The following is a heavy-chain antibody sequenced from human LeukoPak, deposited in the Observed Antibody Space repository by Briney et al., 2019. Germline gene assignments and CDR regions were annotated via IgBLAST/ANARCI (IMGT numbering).Heavy chain of an antibody. CDR2: ISGSGGST. CDR3: AKDKLVVYASYYFDY. V-gene: IGHV3-23*01. D-gene: IGHD2-8*02. Sequence: PGGSLRLSCAASGFTFSSYAMSWVRQAPGKGLEWVSAISGSGGSTYYADSVKGRFTISRDNSKNTLYLQMNSLRAEDTAVYYCAKDKLVVYASYYFDYWGQGTLVTVSS. J-gene: IGHJ4*02. CDR1: GFTFSSYA.